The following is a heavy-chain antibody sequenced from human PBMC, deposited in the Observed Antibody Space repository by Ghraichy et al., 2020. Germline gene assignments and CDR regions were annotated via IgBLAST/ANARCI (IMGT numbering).Heavy chain of an antibody. CDR3: ARRVVVAATHFDY. D-gene: IGHD2-15*01. CDR1: GGSISSSSYY. J-gene: IGHJ4*02. Sequence: GSLRLSCTVSGGSISSSSYYWGWIRQPPGKGLEWIGSIYYSGSTYYNPSLKSRVTISVDTSKNQFSLKLSSVTAADTAVYYCARRVVVAATHFDYWGQGTLVTVSS. CDR2: IYYSGST. V-gene: IGHV4-39*01.